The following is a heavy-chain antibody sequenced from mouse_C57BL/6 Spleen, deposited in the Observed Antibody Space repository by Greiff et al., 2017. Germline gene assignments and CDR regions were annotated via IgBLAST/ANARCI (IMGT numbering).Heavy chain of an antibody. V-gene: IGHV5-4*01. CDR1: GFTFSSYA. D-gene: IGHD3-2*02. CDR3: ARETAQAYFDD. CDR2: ISDGGSYT. J-gene: IGHJ2*01. Sequence: EVMLVESGGGLVKPGGSLKLSCAASGFTFSSYAMSWVRQTPEKRLEWVATISDGGSYTYYPDNVKGRFTISRDNAKNNLYLQMSHLKSEDTAMYYCARETAQAYFDDWGQGTTLTVSS.